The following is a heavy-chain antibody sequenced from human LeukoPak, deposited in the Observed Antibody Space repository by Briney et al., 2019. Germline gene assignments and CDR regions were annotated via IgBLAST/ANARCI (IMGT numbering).Heavy chain of an antibody. CDR3: AATKIQGITGTKVYYYYYMDV. D-gene: IGHD1-7*01. J-gene: IGHJ6*03. CDR1: GFTFTSSA. V-gene: IGHV1-58*02. Sequence: GTSVKVSCKATGFTFTSSAMQWVRQARGQRLEWIGWIDVGSGNTNYAQKFQERVTITRDMSTSTAYMELSSLRSEDTAVYYCAATKIQGITGTKVYYYYYMDVWGKGTTVTVSS. CDR2: IDVGSGNT.